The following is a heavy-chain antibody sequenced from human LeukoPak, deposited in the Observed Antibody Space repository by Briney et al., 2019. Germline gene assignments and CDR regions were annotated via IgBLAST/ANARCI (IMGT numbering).Heavy chain of an antibody. D-gene: IGHD6-19*01. Sequence: PSETLSLTCAVYGGSFSGYYWGWIRQPPGKGLEWIGSIYYGGSTYYNPSLKSRVTISVDTSKNQFSLKLSSVTTADTAVYYCARDPFIAVAVLGMDVWGQGTTVTVSS. CDR3: ARDPFIAVAVLGMDV. V-gene: IGHV4-34*01. CDR1: GGSFSGYY. CDR2: IYYGGST. J-gene: IGHJ6*02.